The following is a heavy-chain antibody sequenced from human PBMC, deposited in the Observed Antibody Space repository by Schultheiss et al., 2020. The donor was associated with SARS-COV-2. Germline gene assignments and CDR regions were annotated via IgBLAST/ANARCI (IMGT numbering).Heavy chain of an antibody. J-gene: IGHJ6*02. CDR1: GYTFTSYA. CDR2: ISAYNGNT. Sequence: ASVKVSCKASGYTFTSYAMNWVRQAPGQGLEWMGWISAYNGNTNYAQKLQGRVTMTTDTSTSTAYMELRSLRSEDTAVYYCARDRGRYYGDYGVADVWGQGTTVTVSS. CDR3: ARDRGRYYGDYGVADV. V-gene: IGHV1-18*01. D-gene: IGHD4-17*01.